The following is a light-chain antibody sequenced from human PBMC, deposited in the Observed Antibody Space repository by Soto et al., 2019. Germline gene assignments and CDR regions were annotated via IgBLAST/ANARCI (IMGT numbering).Light chain of an antibody. Sequence: EIVLTQSPGTLSLSLGERATVSCRASQSVGSNYLAWYQRKPGQAPRLLIYGASSRATGIPYRFSGSGSGTDFTLTISRLEPEDFSVYYCQQYATTPFTFGPGTKVDIK. CDR1: QSVGSNY. CDR2: GAS. V-gene: IGKV3-20*01. J-gene: IGKJ3*01. CDR3: QQYATTPFT.